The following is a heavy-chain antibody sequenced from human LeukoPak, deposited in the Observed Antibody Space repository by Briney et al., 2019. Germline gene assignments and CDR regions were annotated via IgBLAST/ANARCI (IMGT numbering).Heavy chain of an antibody. D-gene: IGHD6-19*01. CDR2: INPNSGGT. CDR3: ARWLYSSGWHGATVDY. J-gene: IGHJ4*02. Sequence: GASVKVSCKASGYTFTGYCMHWVRQAPGQGLEWMGWINPNSGGTNYAQKFQGRVTMTRDTSISTAYMELSRLRSDDTAVYYCARWLYSSGWHGATVDYWGQGTLVTVSS. V-gene: IGHV1-2*02. CDR1: GYTFTGYC.